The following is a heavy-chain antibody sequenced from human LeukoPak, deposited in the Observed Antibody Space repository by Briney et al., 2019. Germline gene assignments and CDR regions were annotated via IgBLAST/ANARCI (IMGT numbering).Heavy chain of an antibody. D-gene: IGHD6-6*01. CDR2: VIHSDFNKANADIT. Sequence: PSETLSLTCTVSGASISKDYWAWIRQPPGKGLEWIGYVIHSDFNKANADITNYNPSLESRVTTSRDTPKNQFSLKLSSVTAADTAVYYWARHRSSSWPASFDYWGQGTLVTVSS. CDR3: ARHRSSSWPASFDY. V-gene: IGHV4-59*08. J-gene: IGHJ4*02. CDR1: GASISKDY.